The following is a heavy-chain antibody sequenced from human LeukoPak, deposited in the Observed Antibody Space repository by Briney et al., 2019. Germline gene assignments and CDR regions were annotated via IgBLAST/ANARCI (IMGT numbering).Heavy chain of an antibody. CDR3: ARNYPPNFDWLF. Sequence: SETLSLTCTVSGGSISSSSYYWGWIRQPPGKGLEWIGSIYYSGSTYYNPSLKSRVTISVDTSKNQFSLKLSSVTAADTAVYYCARNYPPNFDWLFWGQGTLVTVSS. J-gene: IGHJ4*02. V-gene: IGHV4-39*01. CDR1: GGSISSSSYY. CDR2: IYYSGST. D-gene: IGHD3-9*01.